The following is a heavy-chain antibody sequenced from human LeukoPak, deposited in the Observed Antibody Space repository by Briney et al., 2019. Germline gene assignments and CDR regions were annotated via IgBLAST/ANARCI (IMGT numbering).Heavy chain of an antibody. V-gene: IGHV1-2*02. Sequence: ASVKVSCKASGYTFTGYYMHWVRQAPGQGLEWMGWINPNSGGTNYAQKFQGRVTMARDTSISTAYMELSRLRSDDTAVYYCAKDIGEAAAGTGLVIDYWGQGTLVTVSS. CDR3: AKDIGEAAAGTGLVIDY. J-gene: IGHJ4*02. CDR1: GYTFTGYY. CDR2: INPNSGGT. D-gene: IGHD6-13*01.